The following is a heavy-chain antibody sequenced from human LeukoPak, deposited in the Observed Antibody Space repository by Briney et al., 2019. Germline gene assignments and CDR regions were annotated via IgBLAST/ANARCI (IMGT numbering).Heavy chain of an antibody. Sequence: PGGSLRLSCAASGFTFSSYVMHWVRQAPGKGLEWVAVISYDGSNKYYADSVKGRFTISRDNSKNTLYLQMNSLRAEDTAVYYCARGDLTAMDYWGQGTLVTVSS. D-gene: IGHD5-18*01. J-gene: IGHJ4*02. CDR2: ISYDGSNK. CDR1: GFTFSSYV. CDR3: ARGDLTAMDY. V-gene: IGHV3-30*04.